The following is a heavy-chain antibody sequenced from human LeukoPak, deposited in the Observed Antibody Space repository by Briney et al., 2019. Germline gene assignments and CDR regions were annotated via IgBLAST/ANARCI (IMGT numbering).Heavy chain of an antibody. J-gene: IGHJ4*02. CDR3: ARDRDYYDSSGSDY. CDR2: IYYSGST. Sequence: SETLSLTCTVSGGSISSYYWSWILQPPGKGLEWIGYIYYSGSTNYNPSLKSRVTISVDTSKNQFSLKLSSVTAADTAVYYCARDRDYYDSSGSDYWGQGTLVTVSS. D-gene: IGHD3-22*01. CDR1: GGSISSYY. V-gene: IGHV4-59*01.